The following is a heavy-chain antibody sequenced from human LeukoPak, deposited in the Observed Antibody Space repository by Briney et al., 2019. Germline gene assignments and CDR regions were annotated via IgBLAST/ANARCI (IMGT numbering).Heavy chain of an antibody. J-gene: IGHJ5*02. D-gene: IGHD2-15*01. Sequence: GGSLKISCKGSGYRFTNYWIGWVRQMPGKGLEWMGIIYPADSDIRYSPSFQGQVTISADKSISTAYLQWSSLKASDTAIYYCARQEYCSGGSCYTWFDPWGQGTLVTVSS. V-gene: IGHV5-51*01. CDR1: GYRFTNYW. CDR3: ARQEYCSGGSCYTWFDP. CDR2: IYPADSDI.